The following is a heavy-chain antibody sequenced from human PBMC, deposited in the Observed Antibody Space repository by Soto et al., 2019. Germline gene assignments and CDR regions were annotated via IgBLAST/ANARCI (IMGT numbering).Heavy chain of an antibody. Sequence: PWGAPRPSFAASGFTFCSHSLSRGRPTPGKGLEWVAVISYDGSNKYYADSVKGRFTISRDNSKNSLYLQMNSLRAEDTAVYYCAREWDGDGYNSGWFDPWGQGTLVTVSS. CDR2: ISYDGSNK. J-gene: IGHJ5*02. D-gene: IGHD5-12*01. CDR1: GFTFCSHS. V-gene: IGHV3-30*04. CDR3: AREWDGDGYNSGWFDP.